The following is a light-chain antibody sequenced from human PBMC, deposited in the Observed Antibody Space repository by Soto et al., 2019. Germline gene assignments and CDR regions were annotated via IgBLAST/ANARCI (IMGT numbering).Light chain of an antibody. V-gene: IGLV2-14*01. J-gene: IGLJ1*01. CDR3: SSYTSSSTQV. CDR1: SSDVGGYNY. CDR2: EVS. Sequence: QSALTQPASVSGSPGQSITISCTGTSSDVGGYNYVSWYQQHPGKAPKLMIYEVSNRPSGVSNRFSGSKSGNTGSLTISGLQAEDEAEYYCSSYTSSSTQVFGTGTKLTVL.